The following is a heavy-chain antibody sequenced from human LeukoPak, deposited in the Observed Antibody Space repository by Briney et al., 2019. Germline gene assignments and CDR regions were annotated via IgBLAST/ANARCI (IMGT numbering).Heavy chain of an antibody. CDR3: ARSHSYCSSTSCFLAYYYYGMDV. CDR2: ISSSSSTI. V-gene: IGHV3-48*01. D-gene: IGHD2-2*01. Sequence: PGESLKISCAASGFTFSSYSMNWVRQAPGKGLEWVSYISSSSSTIYYADSVKGRFTISRDNAKNSLYLQMNSLRAEDTAVYYCARSHSYCSSTSCFLAYYYYGMDVWGQGTTVTVSS. J-gene: IGHJ6*02. CDR1: GFTFSSYS.